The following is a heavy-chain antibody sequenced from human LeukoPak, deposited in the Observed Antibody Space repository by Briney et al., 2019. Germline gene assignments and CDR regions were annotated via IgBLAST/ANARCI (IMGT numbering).Heavy chain of an antibody. CDR3: ARHDDSSGYYIPGFDY. V-gene: IGHV4-59*08. CDR2: IYYGGST. CDR1: GGSISSYY. J-gene: IGHJ4*02. Sequence: SETLSLTCTVSGGSISSYYWSWIRQPPGKGLEWIGYIYYGGSTNYNPSLKSRVTISVDTSKNQFSLKLSSVTAADTAVYYCARHDDSSGYYIPGFDYWGQGTLVTVSS. D-gene: IGHD3-22*01.